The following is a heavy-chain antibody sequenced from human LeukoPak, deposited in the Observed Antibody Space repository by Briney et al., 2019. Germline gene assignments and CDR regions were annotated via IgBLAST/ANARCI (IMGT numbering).Heavy chain of an antibody. CDR2: INHSGST. CDR1: GGSFSGYY. CDR3: ARVRKCVAARPRPCVGGYYYYMDV. D-gene: IGHD6-6*01. V-gene: IGHV4-34*01. J-gene: IGHJ6*03. Sequence: SETLSLTCAVYGGSFSGYYWSWIRQPPGKGLEWIGEINHSGSTNYNPSLKSRVTISVDTSKNQFSLKLSSVTAADTAVYYRARVRKCVAARPRPCVGGYYYYMDVWGKGTTVTVSS.